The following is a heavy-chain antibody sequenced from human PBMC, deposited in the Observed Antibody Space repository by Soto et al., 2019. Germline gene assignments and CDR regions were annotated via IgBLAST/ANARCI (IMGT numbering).Heavy chain of an antibody. CDR1: GGTFSSYA. V-gene: IGHV1-69*12. Sequence: QVQLVQSGAEVKKPGSSVKVSCKASGGTFSSYAISWVRQAPGQGLEWMGGIIPIFGTANYAQKFQGRVTITADEYTSTAYMGLSSLRSEDTAVYYCARRQPDNWNYLYNWFDPWGQGTLVTVSS. J-gene: IGHJ5*02. CDR2: IIPIFGTA. CDR3: ARRQPDNWNYLYNWFDP. D-gene: IGHD1-7*01.